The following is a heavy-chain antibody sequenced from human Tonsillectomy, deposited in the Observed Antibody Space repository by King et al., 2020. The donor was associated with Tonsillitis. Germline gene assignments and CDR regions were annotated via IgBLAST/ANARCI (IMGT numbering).Heavy chain of an antibody. CDR2: IYYSGST. D-gene: IGHD3-22*01. V-gene: IGHV4-31*03. CDR3: ARDSGFPWGSGYDY. Sequence: QLQESGPGLVKPSQTLSLTCTVSGGSISSGYYYWNWIRQHPGKGLEWIGYIYYSGSTYYNPSLKSRVTISVDTSKNQFSLKLSSVTAADTAVYYCARDSGFPWGSGYDYWGQGTLVTVSS. J-gene: IGHJ4*02. CDR1: GGSISSGYYY.